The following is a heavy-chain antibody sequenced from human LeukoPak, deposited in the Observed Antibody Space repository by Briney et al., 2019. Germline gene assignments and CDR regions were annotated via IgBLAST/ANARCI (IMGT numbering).Heavy chain of an antibody. Sequence: SETLSLTCAVYGGSFSGYYWSWIRQPPGKGLEWIGEINHSGSTNYNPSLKSRVTISVDTSKNQFSLKLSSVTAADTAVYYCARGFYCSSTSCSNSLGDDYWGQGTLVTVSS. CDR1: GGSFSGYY. CDR3: ARGFYCSSTSCSNSLGDDY. CDR2: INHSGST. D-gene: IGHD2-2*01. J-gene: IGHJ4*02. V-gene: IGHV4-34*01.